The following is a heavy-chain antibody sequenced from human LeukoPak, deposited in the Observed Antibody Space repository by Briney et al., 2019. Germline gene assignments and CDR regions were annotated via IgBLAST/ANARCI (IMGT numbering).Heavy chain of an antibody. J-gene: IGHJ4*02. CDR3: ARGPGEVTGESFDY. V-gene: IGHV1-2*02. D-gene: IGHD2-21*02. CDR1: GYTFTGYY. CDR2: INPNSGGT. Sequence: ASVKVSCKASGYTFTGYYMHWVRQAPGQGLEWMGWINPNSGGTNYAQKFQGRVTMTRDTSISTAYMELSRLRSDDTAVYYCARGPGEVTGESFDYWGQGTLVTVSS.